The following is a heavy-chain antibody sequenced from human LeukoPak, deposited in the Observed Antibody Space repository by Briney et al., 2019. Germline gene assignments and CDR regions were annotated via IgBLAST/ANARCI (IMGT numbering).Heavy chain of an antibody. CDR2: IYYTGST. D-gene: IGHD6-13*01. CDR3: ALHSSWAEFDY. Sequence: SETLSLTCTVSGGSISTYYWTWIRQSPGKGLEWIGCIYYTGSTTYNPSLKSRVTISVDTSKNQFSLKLSSVTAADTAAYYCALHSSWAEFDYWGQGTLVTVSS. J-gene: IGHJ4*02. V-gene: IGHV4-59*01. CDR1: GGSISTYY.